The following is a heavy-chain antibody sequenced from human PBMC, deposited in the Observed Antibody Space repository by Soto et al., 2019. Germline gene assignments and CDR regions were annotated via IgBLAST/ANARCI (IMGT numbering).Heavy chain of an antibody. CDR1: GFTFSSYG. CDR2: ISYDGSNK. D-gene: IGHD1-26*01. Sequence: PGGSLRLSCAASGFTFSSYGMHWVRQAPGKGLEWVAVISYDGSNKYYADSVKGRFTISRDNSKNTLYLQMNSLRAEDTAVYYCAKDMIGGSYSGLDYWGQGTLVTVSS. J-gene: IGHJ4*02. CDR3: AKDMIGGSYSGLDY. V-gene: IGHV3-30*18.